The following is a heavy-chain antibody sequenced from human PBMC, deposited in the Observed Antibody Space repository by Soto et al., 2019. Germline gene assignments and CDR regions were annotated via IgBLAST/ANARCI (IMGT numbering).Heavy chain of an antibody. CDR1: GGSISSGPYT. CDR2: IYHTGTT. D-gene: IGHD1-1*01. Sequence: SETLSLTCAVSGGSISSGPYTWSWIRQPPGKGLEWIGYIYHTGTTHYSPSLRSRVTISIDRSTNQFSLRLSSVTAADTAVYYCASQLWNDVPSYFDYWGQGTLVTVSS. V-gene: IGHV4-30-2*01. CDR3: ASQLWNDVPSYFDY. J-gene: IGHJ4*02.